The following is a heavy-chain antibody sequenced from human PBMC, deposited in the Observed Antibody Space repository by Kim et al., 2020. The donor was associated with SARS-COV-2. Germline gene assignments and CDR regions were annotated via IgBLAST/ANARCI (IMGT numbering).Heavy chain of an antibody. CDR3: AKTEYSGNFYGPFDY. J-gene: IGHJ4*02. V-gene: IGHV3-23*01. D-gene: IGHD1-26*01. Sequence: DAVKGRFPIPRDRSKNTLYLQMNSLRTEDTAVYFCAKTEYSGNFYGPFDYWGQGTLVTVSS.